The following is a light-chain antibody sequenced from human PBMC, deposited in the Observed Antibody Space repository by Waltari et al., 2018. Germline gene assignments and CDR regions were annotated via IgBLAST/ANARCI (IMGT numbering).Light chain of an antibody. Sequence: NFMLTQPHSVSESPGKTVTISCTGSSGSIASNYVQWYQQRPGSAPSVVIYEDNQRPAGFHVRFSGSIDSSSNSASLTISGLKTEDEADYYCQSYDSSNHGVFGGGTKLTVL. CDR3: QSYDSSNHGV. CDR1: SGSIASNY. CDR2: EDN. V-gene: IGLV6-57*02. J-gene: IGLJ3*02.